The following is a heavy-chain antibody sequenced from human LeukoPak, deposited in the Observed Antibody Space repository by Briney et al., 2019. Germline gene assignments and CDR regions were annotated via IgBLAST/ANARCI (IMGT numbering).Heavy chain of an antibody. CDR1: GFTFSSYA. D-gene: IGHD3-22*01. CDR3: AKGGITMIVVVITQTTYYFDY. V-gene: IGHV3-23*01. J-gene: IGHJ4*02. Sequence: TGGSLRLSCAASGFTFSSYAMSWVRQAPGKGREWVSAISGSGGSTYYADSVKGRFTISRDNSKNTLYLQMNSLRAEDTAVYYCAKGGITMIVVVITQTTYYFDYWGQGTLVTVSS. CDR2: ISGSGGST.